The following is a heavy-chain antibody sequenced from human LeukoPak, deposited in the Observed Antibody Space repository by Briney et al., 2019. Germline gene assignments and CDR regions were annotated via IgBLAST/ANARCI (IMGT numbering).Heavy chain of an antibody. D-gene: IGHD5-24*01. Sequence: GGSLRLSCAASGLSFSSYAMSWVRQAPGKGLEWVSDIRDIGISSNYADSVKGRFTISRDNSKNTVNLQMNSLRVEDTAVYYCVKKRWTYHDACDVWGQGTMVTVSS. CDR2: IRDIGISS. V-gene: IGHV3-23*01. CDR3: VKKRWTYHDACDV. J-gene: IGHJ3*01. CDR1: GLSFSSYA.